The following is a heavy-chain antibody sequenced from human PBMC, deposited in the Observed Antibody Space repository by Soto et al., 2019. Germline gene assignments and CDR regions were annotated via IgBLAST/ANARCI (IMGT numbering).Heavy chain of an antibody. V-gene: IGHV3-21*01. CDR2: ISSTSSYT. D-gene: IGHD6-19*01. CDR3: ARDLALAGNY. CDR1: GFTFSSYA. Sequence: LRLSCAASGFTFSSYAMNWVRQTQEKGLEWVSSISSTSSYTHYSDSVKGRFTISRDNANDSLFLQMNSLRAEDTATYYCARDLALAGNYWGQGVLVTVSS. J-gene: IGHJ4*02.